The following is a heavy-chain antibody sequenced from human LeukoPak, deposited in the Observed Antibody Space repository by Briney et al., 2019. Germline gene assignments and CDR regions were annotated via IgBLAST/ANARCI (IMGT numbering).Heavy chain of an antibody. D-gene: IGHD3-22*01. CDR2: ISYDGSNK. V-gene: IGHV3-30-3*01. CDR3: AKDPWYYYDSSGYYY. CDR1: GFTFSSYA. Sequence: GGSLRLSCAASGFTFSSYAMPWVRQAPGKGLEWVAVISYDGSNKYYADSVKGRFTISRDNSKNTLYLQMNSLRAEDTAVYYCAKDPWYYYDSSGYYYWGQGTLVTVSS. J-gene: IGHJ4*02.